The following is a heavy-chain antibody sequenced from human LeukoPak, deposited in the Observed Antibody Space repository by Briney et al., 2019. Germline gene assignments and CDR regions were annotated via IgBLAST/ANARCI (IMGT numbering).Heavy chain of an antibody. CDR3: ARDPKFYSSSWTTVRRCWDY. J-gene: IGHJ4*02. Sequence: ASVKVSCKASGYTFTGYYMHWVRQAPGQGLERMGWINPNSGGTNCAQKFQGRVTMTRDTSISTAYMELSRLRSDDTAVYYCARDPKFYSSSWTTVRRCWDYWGQGTLVTVSS. CDR1: GYTFTGYY. D-gene: IGHD6-13*01. V-gene: IGHV1-2*02. CDR2: INPNSGGT.